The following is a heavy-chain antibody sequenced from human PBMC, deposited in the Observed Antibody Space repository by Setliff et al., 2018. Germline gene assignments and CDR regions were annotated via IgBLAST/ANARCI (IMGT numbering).Heavy chain of an antibody. CDR2: IKSDGSHT. V-gene: IGHV3-74*01. D-gene: IGHD2-2*01. CDR1: GFTFSNYY. Sequence: PAGSLRLSCAVSGFTFSNYYMHWVRHVPGKGLMWVSYIKSDGSHTAYADSVKGRFTISRDNAKNTLYLQMNSLEAEDTAVYYCARGGGSATSCLDYWGQGILVTVSS. CDR3: ARGGGSATSCLDY. J-gene: IGHJ4*02.